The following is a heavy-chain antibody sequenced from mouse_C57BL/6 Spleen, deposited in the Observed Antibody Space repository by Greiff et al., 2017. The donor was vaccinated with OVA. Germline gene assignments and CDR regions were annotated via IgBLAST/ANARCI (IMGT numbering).Heavy chain of an antibody. Sequence: VQLQQPGAELVRPGSSVKLSCKASGYTFTSYWMHWVKQRPIQGLEWIGNIDPSDSETHYNQKFKDKAKLTVNKSSSTAYMQLSSLTSEDSAVYYCARDLGGGFAYWGQGTLVTVSA. J-gene: IGHJ3*01. CDR2: IDPSDSET. CDR1: GYTFTSYW. V-gene: IGHV1-52*01. CDR3: ARDLGGGFAY. D-gene: IGHD4-1*01.